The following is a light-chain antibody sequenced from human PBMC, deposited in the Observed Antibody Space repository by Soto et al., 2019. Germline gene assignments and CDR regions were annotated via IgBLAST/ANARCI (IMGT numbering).Light chain of an antibody. Sequence: EIMMTHSPDNPSVSPGEKTTPSRRANQSVGSNLAWYQQKPGQAPRLLISDASTRAAGLPARFSGSGSGTEFTLTISSLQSEDFAVYYCQQYNNWPKTFGQGTKV. CDR2: DAS. J-gene: IGKJ1*01. CDR1: QSVGSN. V-gene: IGKV3-15*01. CDR3: QQYNNWPKT.